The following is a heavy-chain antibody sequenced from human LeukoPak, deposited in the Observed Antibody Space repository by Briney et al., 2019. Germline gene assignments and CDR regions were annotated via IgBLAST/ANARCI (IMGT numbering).Heavy chain of an antibody. CDR1: GFTFSSYE. V-gene: IGHV3-48*03. Sequence: GGSLRLSCAASGFTFSSYEMNWVRQAPGKGLGRVSYISSSGSTIYYADSVKGRFTISRDNSKNTLYLQMNSLRAEDTAVYDCAKDSGVVPAAMRRRDFDYWGQGTLVTVSS. CDR3: AKDSGVVPAAMRRRDFDY. J-gene: IGHJ4*02. CDR2: ISSSGSTI. D-gene: IGHD2-2*01.